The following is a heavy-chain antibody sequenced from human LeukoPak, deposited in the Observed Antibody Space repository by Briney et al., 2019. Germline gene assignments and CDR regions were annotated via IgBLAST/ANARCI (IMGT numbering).Heavy chain of an antibody. CDR3: ARDRGHRLGIDY. J-gene: IGHJ4*02. CDR1: GFTFSSYS. Sequence: GGSLRLSCAASGFTFSSYSMNWVRQAPGKGLEWVSYISSSGSTIYYADSVKGRFTISRDNAKNSLYLQMNSLRAEDTAVYYCARDRGHRLGIDYWGQGALVTVSS. V-gene: IGHV3-48*04. D-gene: IGHD7-27*01. CDR2: ISSSGSTI.